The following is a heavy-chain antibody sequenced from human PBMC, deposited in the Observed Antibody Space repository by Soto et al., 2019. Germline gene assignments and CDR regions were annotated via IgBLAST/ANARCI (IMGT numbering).Heavy chain of an antibody. CDR3: ARGDYQYSIDY. Sequence: SETLSLTCTVSGDSMTSGDYSFVCIRQPPGKGLEWLGYIYRTGNTHYSPSLKSRVSISQDRSKNQFSLELTSVTAADTAVYYCARGDYQYSIDYWGQGTLVTVSS. D-gene: IGHD2-2*01. CDR2: IYRTGNT. J-gene: IGHJ4*02. CDR1: GDSMTSGDYS. V-gene: IGHV4-30-2*01.